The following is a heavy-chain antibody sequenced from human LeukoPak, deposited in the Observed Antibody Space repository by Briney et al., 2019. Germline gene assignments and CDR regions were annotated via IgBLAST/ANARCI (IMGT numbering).Heavy chain of an antibody. V-gene: IGHV4-59*12. CDR3: ARGYGSGNWFDP. CDR2: IYYSGST. J-gene: IGHJ5*02. Sequence: PSETLSLTCTVSGGSISSYYWSWIRQPPGKGLEWIGYIYYSGSTNYNPSLKSRVTISVDTSKNQFSLKLSSVTAADTAVYYCARGYGSGNWFDPWGQGTLVTVSS. D-gene: IGHD3-10*01. CDR1: GGSISSYY.